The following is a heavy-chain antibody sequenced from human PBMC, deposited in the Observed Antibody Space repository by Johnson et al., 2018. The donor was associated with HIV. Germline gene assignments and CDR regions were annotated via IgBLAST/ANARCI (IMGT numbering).Heavy chain of an antibody. J-gene: IGHJ3*02. CDR2: IWYDGSNK. CDR3: AKDFGYPRPRDAFDI. D-gene: IGHD5-12*01. V-gene: IGHV3-33*06. Sequence: VQLVESGGGVVQPGRSLRLSCAASGFTFSSYGMHWVRQAPGKGLEWVAVIWYDGSNKYYADSVKGRFTISRDNSKNTLYLQMNSLRAEDTAVYYCAKDFGYPRPRDAFDIWGQGTMVTVSS. CDR1: GFTFSSYG.